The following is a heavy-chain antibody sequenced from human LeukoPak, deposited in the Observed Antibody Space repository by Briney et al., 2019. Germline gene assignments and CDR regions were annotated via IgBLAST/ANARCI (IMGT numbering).Heavy chain of an antibody. Sequence: GSLRLSCAASGFTFSSYWMHWVRQAPGKGLVWVSRINSDGSSTSYADSVKGRFTISRDNAKNTLYLQMNSLRAEDTAVYYCARKAVAYAFDIWGQGTMVTVSS. D-gene: IGHD6-19*01. V-gene: IGHV3-74*01. CDR2: INSDGSST. J-gene: IGHJ3*02. CDR3: ARKAVAYAFDI. CDR1: GFTFSSYW.